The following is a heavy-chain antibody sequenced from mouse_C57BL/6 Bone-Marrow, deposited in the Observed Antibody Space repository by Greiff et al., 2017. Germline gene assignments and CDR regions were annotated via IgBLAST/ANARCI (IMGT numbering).Heavy chain of an antibody. CDR3: ARHNYDYDVGYFDV. CDR1: GFTFSDYG. V-gene: IGHV5-15*01. J-gene: IGHJ1*03. D-gene: IGHD2-4*01. Sequence: DVMLVESGGGLVQPGGSLKLSCAASGFTFSDYGMAWVRQAPRKGPEWVAFISNLAYSIYYADTVTGRFTISRENATNTLYLEMSSLRSEDTAMYYCARHNYDYDVGYFDVWGTGTTVTVSS. CDR2: ISNLAYSI.